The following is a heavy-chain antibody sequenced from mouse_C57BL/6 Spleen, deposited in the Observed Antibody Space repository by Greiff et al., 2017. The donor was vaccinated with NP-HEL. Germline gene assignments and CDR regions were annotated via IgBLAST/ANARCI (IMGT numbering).Heavy chain of an antibody. J-gene: IGHJ4*01. D-gene: IGHD1-1*01. CDR3: ARTYGSYYYAMDY. Sequence: VHVKQSGAELVKPGASVKLSCTASGFNIKDYYMHWVKQRTEQGLEWIGRIDPEDGETKYAPKFQGKATITADTSSNTAYLQLSSLTSEDTAVYYCARTYGSYYYAMDYWGQGTSVTVSS. V-gene: IGHV14-2*01. CDR2: IDPEDGET. CDR1: GFNIKDYY.